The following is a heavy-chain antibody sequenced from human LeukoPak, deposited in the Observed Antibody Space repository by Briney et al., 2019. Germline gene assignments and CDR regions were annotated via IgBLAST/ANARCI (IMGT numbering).Heavy chain of an antibody. D-gene: IGHD2-2*02. CDR3: ARSAGHCNNCVCFTDYYIDV. CDR1: GYTFTDSY. Sequence: GASVKVSCKASGYTFTDSYIHWVRQAPGQGLEWMGRINPNSGDPNYPQNFQGRVTMTRDTSISTAYMEMSSLTSDDTAVYYCARSAGHCNNCVCFTDYYIDVWGTGTTVTVSS. CDR2: INPNSGDP. V-gene: IGHV1-2*06. J-gene: IGHJ6*03.